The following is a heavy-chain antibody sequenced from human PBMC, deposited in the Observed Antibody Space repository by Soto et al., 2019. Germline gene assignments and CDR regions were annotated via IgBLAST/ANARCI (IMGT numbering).Heavy chain of an antibody. CDR2: ITGSGGST. CDR3: TKRDRGVGPTYFDY. V-gene: IGHV3-23*01. D-gene: IGHD3-10*01. Sequence: PGGSLRLSCAASGFTFSSYAMSWVRQAPGKGLEWVSGITGSGGSTFYADSVKGRFTISRDNSKNTLYLQVSSLRVEDTAVYYCTKRDRGVGPTYFDYWGPGILVTVSS. J-gene: IGHJ4*02. CDR1: GFTFSSYA.